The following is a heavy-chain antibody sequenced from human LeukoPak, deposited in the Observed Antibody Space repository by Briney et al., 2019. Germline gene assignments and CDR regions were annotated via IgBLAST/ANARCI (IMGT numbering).Heavy chain of an antibody. J-gene: IGHJ3*02. D-gene: IGHD1-26*01. CDR2: INPNSGVT. CDR1: GYSFNDYF. V-gene: IGHV1-2*02. CDR3: ASSSPLGSIVGAISSAFDI. Sequence: ASVKVSCKTSGYSFNDYFMHWMRQAPGQGPEWMGWINPNSGVTKYAQKFQGRVTMTRDTSISTAYMELSRLRSDDTAVYYCASSSPLGSIVGAISSAFDIWGQGTMVTVSS.